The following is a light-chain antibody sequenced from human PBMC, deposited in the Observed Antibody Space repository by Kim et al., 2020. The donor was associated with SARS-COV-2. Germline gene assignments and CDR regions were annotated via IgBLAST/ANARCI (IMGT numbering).Light chain of an antibody. Sequence: DIQMTQSPSLVSASVGDTVTITCRASQGISSWLAWYQQKPEKAFKSVIYAASSLQRGVPSRFSGSGSGTDFTLTINSLQPEDFATYYCQQYDSYPRTFGQGTKVDIK. CDR3: QQYDSYPRT. J-gene: IGKJ1*01. CDR1: QGISSW. V-gene: IGKV1D-16*01. CDR2: AAS.